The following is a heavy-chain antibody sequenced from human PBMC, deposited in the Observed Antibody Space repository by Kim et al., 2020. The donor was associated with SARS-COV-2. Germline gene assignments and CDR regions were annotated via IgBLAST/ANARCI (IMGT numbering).Heavy chain of an antibody. V-gene: IGHV1-69*13. CDR3: ARPSGYCSGGSCPDAFDI. Sequence: SVKVSCKASGGTFSSYAISWVRQAPGQGLEWMGGIIPIFGTANYAQKFQGRVTITADESTSTAYMELSSLRSEDTAVYYCARPSGYCSGGSCPDAFDIWGQGTMVTVSS. CDR1: GGTFSSYA. CDR2: IIPIFGTA. J-gene: IGHJ3*02. D-gene: IGHD2-15*01.